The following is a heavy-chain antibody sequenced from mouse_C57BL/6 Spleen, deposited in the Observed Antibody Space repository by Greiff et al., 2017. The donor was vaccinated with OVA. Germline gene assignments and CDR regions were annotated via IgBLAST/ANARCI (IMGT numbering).Heavy chain of an antibody. CDR1: GYSITSGYY. D-gene: IGHD2-1*01. J-gene: IGHJ1*03. Sequence: EVHLVESGPGLVKPSQSLSLTCSVTGYSITSGYYWNWIRQFPGNKLEWMGYISYDGSNNYNPSLKNRISITRDTSKNQFFLKLNSVTTEDTATYYCAREGDYGKDFDVWGTGTTVTVSS. CDR2: ISYDGSN. V-gene: IGHV3-6*01. CDR3: AREGDYGKDFDV.